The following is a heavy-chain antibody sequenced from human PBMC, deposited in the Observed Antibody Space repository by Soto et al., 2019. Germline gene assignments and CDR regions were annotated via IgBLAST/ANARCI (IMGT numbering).Heavy chain of an antibody. CDR3: SKNGTTWFAS. CDR2: ISVLNGYA. D-gene: IGHD1-1*01. V-gene: IGHV1-18*01. J-gene: IGHJ5*01. Sequence: QVQLGQSGPELKKPGASVKVAFKTSGYSFHDYGISWVRQAPGQGLEWMGWISVLNGYAHYGQKFQGRVIMTADTFTSTAYMELRGQRSDDTAMYYCSKNGTTWFASWGQGTPVTVFS. CDR1: GYSFHDYG.